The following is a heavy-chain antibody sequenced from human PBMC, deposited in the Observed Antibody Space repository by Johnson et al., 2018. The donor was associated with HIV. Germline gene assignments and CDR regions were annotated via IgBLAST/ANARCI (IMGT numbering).Heavy chain of an antibody. Sequence: QVQLVESGGGVVQPGGSLRLSCAASGFTFSSFGMHWVRQAPGKGLEWVAVIWYDGSNRYYADSVKGRFTISRDNAKNSLYLQMNSLRAEDTALYYCAASPEDLRAFDIWGQGTMVTVSS. J-gene: IGHJ3*02. CDR1: GFTFSSFG. CDR2: IWYDGSNR. V-gene: IGHV3-33*03. CDR3: AASPEDLRAFDI. D-gene: IGHD2-15*01.